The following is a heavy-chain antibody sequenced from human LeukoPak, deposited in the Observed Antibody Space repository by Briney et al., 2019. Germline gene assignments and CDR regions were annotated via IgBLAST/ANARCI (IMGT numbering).Heavy chain of an antibody. CDR2: ISYSGST. CDR3: ARQKYYYGSESFYPFDY. V-gene: IGHV4-39*01. CDR1: GDYISSGSYY. Sequence: PSETLSLTCSVSGDYISSGSYYWGWIRQPPGKGLEWIGSISYSGSTYYNPSLKSRVTISVDTSKNQFSLKLNSVTAADTAVYFCARQKYYYGSESFYPFDYWGQGTLVTVSS. J-gene: IGHJ4*02. D-gene: IGHD3-10*01.